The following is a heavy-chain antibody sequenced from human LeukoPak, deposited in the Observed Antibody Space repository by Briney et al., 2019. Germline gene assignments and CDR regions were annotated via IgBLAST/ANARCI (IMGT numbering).Heavy chain of an antibody. V-gene: IGHV4-59*12. D-gene: IGHD2-2*01. Sequence: SETLSLTCTVSGGSISSYYWSWIRQPPGKGLEWIGYIYHSGSTYYNPSLKSRVTISVDRSKNQFSLKLSSVTAADTAVYYCARAFGYCSSTSCNYYYYGMDVWGQGTTVTVSS. CDR1: GGSISSYY. J-gene: IGHJ6*02. CDR3: ARAFGYCSSTSCNYYYYGMDV. CDR2: IYHSGST.